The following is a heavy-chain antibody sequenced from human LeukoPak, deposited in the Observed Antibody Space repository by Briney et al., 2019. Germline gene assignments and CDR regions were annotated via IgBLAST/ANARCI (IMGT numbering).Heavy chain of an antibody. CDR1: GGSFSGYY. CDR3: ARGHPPPYYYDSSGYGRSYYFDY. V-gene: IGHV4-34*01. Sequence: SETLSLTCAVYGGSFSGYYWSWIRQPPGKGLEWIGEINHSGSTNYNPSLKSRVTISVDTSKNQFSLKLSSVTAADTAVYYCARGHPPPYYYDSSGYGRSYYFDYWGQGTLVTVSS. CDR2: INHSGST. D-gene: IGHD3-22*01. J-gene: IGHJ4*02.